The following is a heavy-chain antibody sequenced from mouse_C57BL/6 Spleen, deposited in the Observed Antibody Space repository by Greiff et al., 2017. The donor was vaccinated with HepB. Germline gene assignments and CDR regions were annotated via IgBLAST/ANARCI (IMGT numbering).Heavy chain of an antibody. D-gene: IGHD1-1*01. Sequence: EVKLVESGGGLVKPGGSLKLSCAASGFTFSDYGMHWVRQAPEKGLEWVAYISSGSSTIYYADTVKGRFTISRDNAKNTLFLQMTSLRSEDTAMYYCARNTIYYGSSYWYFDVWGTGTTVTVSS. J-gene: IGHJ1*03. CDR1: GFTFSDYG. V-gene: IGHV5-17*01. CDR2: ISSGSSTI. CDR3: ARNTIYYGSSYWYFDV.